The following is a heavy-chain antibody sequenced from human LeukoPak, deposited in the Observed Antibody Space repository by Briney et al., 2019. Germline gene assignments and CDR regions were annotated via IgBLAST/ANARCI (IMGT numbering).Heavy chain of an antibody. CDR3: AKTGLETDYYYYYMDV. CDR1: GFTIRSYA. V-gene: IGHV3-23*01. Sequence: GGSLRLSCAVSGFTIRSYAMNWVRQAPGKGLEWVSAISGSGGSTYYADSVKGRFTISRDNSKNTLYLQMNSLRAEDTAVYYCAKTGLETDYYYYYMDVWGKGTTVTVSS. D-gene: IGHD6-6*01. CDR2: ISGSGGST. J-gene: IGHJ6*03.